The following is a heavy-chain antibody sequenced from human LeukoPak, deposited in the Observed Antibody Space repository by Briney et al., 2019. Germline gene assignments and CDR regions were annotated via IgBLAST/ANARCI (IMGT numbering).Heavy chain of an antibody. CDR3: ARESSGWYYFDY. CDR2: IYYSGST. Sequence: SETLSLTCTVSGGSVSSGSYYWSWIRQPPGEGLEWIGYIYYSGSTNYNPSLKSRVTISVDTSKNQFSLKLSSVTAADTAVYYCARESSGWYYFDYWGQGTLVTVSS. J-gene: IGHJ4*02. V-gene: IGHV4-61*01. D-gene: IGHD6-19*01. CDR1: GGSVSSGSYY.